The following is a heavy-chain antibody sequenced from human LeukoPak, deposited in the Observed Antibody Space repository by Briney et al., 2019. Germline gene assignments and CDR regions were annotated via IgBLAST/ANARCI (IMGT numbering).Heavy chain of an antibody. J-gene: IGHJ2*01. Sequence: ASVKVSCKASGYTFTSYYMHWVRQAPGQGLEWMGIINPSGGSTSYAQKFQGRVTMTRDTSTSTVYMELSSLGSEDTAVYYCARDGYCSGGSCYRWCFDLWGRGTLVTVSS. CDR1: GYTFTSYY. D-gene: IGHD2-15*01. CDR3: ARDGYCSGGSCYRWCFDL. CDR2: INPSGGST. V-gene: IGHV1-46*01.